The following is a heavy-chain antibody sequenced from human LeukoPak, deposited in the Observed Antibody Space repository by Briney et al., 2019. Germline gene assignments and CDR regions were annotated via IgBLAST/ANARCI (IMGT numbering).Heavy chain of an antibody. Sequence: GGSLRLSCAASGFTFSSYSMNWVRQAPGKGLEWVSYISSSSSTIYYADSVKGRFTISRDNAKNSLYLQMNSLRAEDTAVYYCARDIARYYYYMDVWGKGTTVTISS. CDR2: ISSSSSTI. J-gene: IGHJ6*03. CDR1: GFTFSSYS. V-gene: IGHV3-48*01. D-gene: IGHD2-15*01. CDR3: ARDIARYYYYMDV.